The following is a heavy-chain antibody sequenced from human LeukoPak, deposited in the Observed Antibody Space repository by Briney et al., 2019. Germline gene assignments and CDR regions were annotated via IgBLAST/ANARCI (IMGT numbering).Heavy chain of an antibody. CDR2: IYYSGST. D-gene: IGHD6-13*01. J-gene: IGHJ5*02. Sequence: PSETLSLTCSVSGGSVSSYYWSWIRQSPGKGLEWIGYIYYSGSTYYNPSLKSRVTLSVDTSKNQFSLKLSTVTAADTAVYYCARDSIAAAGRGYNWFDPWGQGTLVTVSS. V-gene: IGHV4-59*02. CDR3: ARDSIAAAGRGYNWFDP. CDR1: GGSVSSYY.